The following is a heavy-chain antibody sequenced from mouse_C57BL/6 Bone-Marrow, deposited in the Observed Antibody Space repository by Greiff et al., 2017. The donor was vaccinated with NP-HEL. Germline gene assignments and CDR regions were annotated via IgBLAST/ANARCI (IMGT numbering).Heavy chain of an antibody. D-gene: IGHD1-2*01. V-gene: IGHV1-66*01. CDR3: ASPPWLGYSDV. CDR1: GYSFTSYY. Sequence: VQLQQSGPELVKPGASVKISCKASGYSFTSYYIHWVKQRPGQGLEWIGWIYPGSGNTKYNEKFKGKATLTADTSSSTAYMQLSSLTSEDSAVYYCASPPWLGYSDVWGTGTTVTVSS. CDR2: IYPGSGNT. J-gene: IGHJ1*03.